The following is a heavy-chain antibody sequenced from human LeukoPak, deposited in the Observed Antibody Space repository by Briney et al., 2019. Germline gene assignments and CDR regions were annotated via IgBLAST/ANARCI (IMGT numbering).Heavy chain of an antibody. CDR1: GFTFSSYW. V-gene: IGHV3-7*01. CDR2: IKQDGSEK. Sequence: PGGSLRLSCAASGFTFSSYWMSWVRQASGKGLEWVANIKQDGSEKYYVDSVKGRFTISRDNAKNSLYLQMNSLRAEDTAVYYCASQPYSSSSVDYWSQGTLVTVSS. D-gene: IGHD6-6*01. CDR3: ASQPYSSSSVDY. J-gene: IGHJ4*02.